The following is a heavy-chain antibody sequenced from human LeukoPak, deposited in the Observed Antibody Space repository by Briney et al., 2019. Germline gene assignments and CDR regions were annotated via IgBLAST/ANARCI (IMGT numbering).Heavy chain of an antibody. CDR1: GFTFSSYG. D-gene: IGHD3-3*01. CDR2: ISSSSSYI. J-gene: IGHJ4*02. V-gene: IGHV3-21*01. CDR3: ARQYYDIWSGYYTADYYFDY. Sequence: GGSLRLSCAASGFTFSSYGMNWVRQAPGKGLEWVSSISSSSSYIYYADSVKGRFTISRDNAKNSLYLQVNSLRAKDTAVYYCARQYYDIWSGYYTADYYFDYWGQGALVTVSS.